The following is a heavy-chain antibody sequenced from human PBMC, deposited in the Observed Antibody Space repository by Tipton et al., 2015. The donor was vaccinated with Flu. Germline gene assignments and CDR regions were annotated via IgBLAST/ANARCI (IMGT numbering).Heavy chain of an antibody. J-gene: IGHJ4*02. CDR1: GYSISSGYY. V-gene: IGHV4-38-2*02. CDR2: IYYSGST. CDR3: ARLGGNRYCSSTSCYNSGSYYFDY. D-gene: IGHD2-2*02. Sequence: TLSLTCTVSGYSISSGYYWGWIRQPPGKGLEWIGSIYYSGSTYYNPSLKSRVTISVDTSKNQFSLKLSSVTAADTAVYYCARLGGNRYCSSTSCYNSGSYYFDYWGQGTLVTVSS.